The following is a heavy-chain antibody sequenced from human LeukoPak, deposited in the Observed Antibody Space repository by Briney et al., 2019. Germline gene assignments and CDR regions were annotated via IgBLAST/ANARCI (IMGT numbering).Heavy chain of an antibody. CDR3: ARRIAAAGRIFDY. CDR1: GFTFSSYS. CDR2: ISSSSSYI. J-gene: IGHJ4*02. V-gene: IGHV3-21*01. D-gene: IGHD6-13*01. Sequence: GGSLRLSCAASGFTFSSYSMNWVRQAPGKGLEWVSSISSSSSYIYYADSVKGRFIISRDNAKNSLYLQMNSLRAEDTAVYYCARRIAAAGRIFDYWGQGTLVTVSS.